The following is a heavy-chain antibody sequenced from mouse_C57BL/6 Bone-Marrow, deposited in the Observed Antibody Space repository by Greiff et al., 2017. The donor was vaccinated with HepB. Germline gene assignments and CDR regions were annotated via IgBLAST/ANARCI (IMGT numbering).Heavy chain of an antibody. CDR2: ISGGGGNT. V-gene: IGHV5-9*01. Sequence: EVMLVESGGGLVKPGGSLKLSCAASGFTFSSYTMSWVRQTPEKRLEWVATISGGGGNTYYPDSVKGRFTISRDNAKNTLYLQMSSLRSEDTALYYCARNYYGRSWAYWGQGTLVTVSA. CDR1: GFTFSSYT. CDR3: ARNYYGRSWAY. J-gene: IGHJ3*01. D-gene: IGHD1-1*01.